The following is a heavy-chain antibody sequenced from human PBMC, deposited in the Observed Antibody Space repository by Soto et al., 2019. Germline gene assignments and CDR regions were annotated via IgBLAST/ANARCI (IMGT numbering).Heavy chain of an antibody. CDR1: GFTFSSYS. CDR2: ISSSSSYI. Sequence: PGGSLRLSCAASGFTFSSYSMNWVRQAPGKGLEWVSSISSSSSYIYYADSVKGRFTISRDNAKNSLYLQMNSLRAEDTAVYYCARDVPEYGSSSGSSWGQGTLVTVSS. J-gene: IGHJ5*02. V-gene: IGHV3-21*01. D-gene: IGHD6-6*01. CDR3: ARDVPEYGSSSGSS.